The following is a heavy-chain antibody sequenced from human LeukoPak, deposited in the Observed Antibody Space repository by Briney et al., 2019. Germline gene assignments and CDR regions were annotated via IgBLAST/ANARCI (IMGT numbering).Heavy chain of an antibody. J-gene: IGHJ6*02. V-gene: IGHV3-23*01. CDR3: AKDGSSSWYYYYYGMDV. D-gene: IGHD6-13*01. CDR1: GFTFSSYA. Sequence: PGGSLGLSCAASGFTFSSYAMTWVRQAPGKGLEWVSTISGSGGSTYSADSVKGRFTISRDNSKNTLYLQMSSLRAEDTAVYYCAKDGSSSWYYYYYGMDVWGQGTTVTVSS. CDR2: ISGSGGST.